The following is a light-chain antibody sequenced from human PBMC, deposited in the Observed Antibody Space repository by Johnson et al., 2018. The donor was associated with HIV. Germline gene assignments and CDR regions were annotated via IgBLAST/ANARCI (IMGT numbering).Light chain of an antibody. J-gene: IGLJ1*01. Sequence: QSVLTQPPSVSAAPGQKVTISCSGSSSNIGNNYVSWYQQFPGTAPKLLIYENNKRPSGIPDRFSGSKSGPSATLGITGLQTGDEADYYCGTWDNSLSTGCVFGTGTKVTVL. V-gene: IGLV1-51*02. CDR2: ENN. CDR1: SSNIGNNY. CDR3: GTWDNSLSTGCV.